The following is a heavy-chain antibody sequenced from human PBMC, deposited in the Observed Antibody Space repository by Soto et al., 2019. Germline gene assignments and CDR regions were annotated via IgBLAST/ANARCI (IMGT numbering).Heavy chain of an antibody. V-gene: IGHV1-3*01. J-gene: IGHJ4*02. CDR3: ARDPSADISGWYPKGFDY. CDR1: GYSFTMYA. Sequence: QVQVVQSGAEVKKPGASVKVSCKASGYSFTMYAMRWVRQAPGQRLEWMGWINAGNGNTKYSQKFQGRVTITRDTSASTAYLELSSLRSEDTAVYYCARDPSADISGWYPKGFDYWGQGTLVTVSS. D-gene: IGHD6-19*01. CDR2: INAGNGNT.